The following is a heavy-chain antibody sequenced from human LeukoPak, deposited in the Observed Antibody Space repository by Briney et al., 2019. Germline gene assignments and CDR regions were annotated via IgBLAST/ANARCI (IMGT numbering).Heavy chain of an antibody. Sequence: PGGSLRLSCAASGFTFSDYAMNWVRQAPGKGLEWVSSISPGSSYIYYADSLKGRFTISRDNAKNSLYLQMNSLRAEDTAVYYCAHSSGYAYGLDYWGQGTLVTVSP. D-gene: IGHD5-18*01. CDR1: GFTFSDYA. CDR2: ISPGSSYI. J-gene: IGHJ4*02. V-gene: IGHV3-21*01. CDR3: AHSSGYAYGLDY.